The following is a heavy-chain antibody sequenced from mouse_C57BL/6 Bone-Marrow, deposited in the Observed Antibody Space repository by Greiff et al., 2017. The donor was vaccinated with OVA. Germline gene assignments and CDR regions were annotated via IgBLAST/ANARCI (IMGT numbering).Heavy chain of an antibody. D-gene: IGHD2-1*01. J-gene: IGHJ3*02. V-gene: IGHV14-4*01. CDR2: IDPENGDT. Sequence: EVQLQQSGAELVRPGASVKLSCTASGFNIKDDYMHWVKQRPEQGLEWIGWIDPENGDTESASKFQGKGPITAYTSSNTAYLQLSSLTSEDTAVYYCTTGGNYEGWGQGTLVTVSA. CDR3: TTGGNYEG. CDR1: GFNIKDDY.